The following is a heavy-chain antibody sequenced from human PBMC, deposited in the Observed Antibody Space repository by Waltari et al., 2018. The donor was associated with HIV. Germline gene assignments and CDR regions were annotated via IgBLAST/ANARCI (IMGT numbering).Heavy chain of an antibody. J-gene: IGHJ4*02. V-gene: IGHV7-4-1*02. D-gene: IGHD2-15*01. CDR1: GYTFNRRG. CDR2: INTDTGKP. Sequence: QVQLVQSGSELREPGASVKVSCTASGYTFNRRGMTWIRQAPGQGLEWMGWINTDTGKPTYAQDFTGRFVFSMDTSVTTAFLQISSLKAEDTGVYYCAAPYCDSRSCYWSFGYWGQGTLVTVSS. CDR3: AAPYCDSRSCYWSFGY.